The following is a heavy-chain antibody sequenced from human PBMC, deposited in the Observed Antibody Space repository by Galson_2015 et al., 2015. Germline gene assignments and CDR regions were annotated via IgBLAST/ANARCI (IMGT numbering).Heavy chain of an antibody. J-gene: IGHJ3*02. V-gene: IGHV1-69*13. Sequence: SVKVSCKASGCTFSSYAISWVRQALGQGLEWMGGIIPIFGTANYAQKFQGRVTITADESTSTAYMELSSLRSEDTAVYYCARSGCVPSRAFDIWGQGTLVTVSS. CDR3: ARSGCVPSRAFDI. CDR1: GCTFSSYA. D-gene: IGHD2-2*01. CDR2: IIPIFGTA.